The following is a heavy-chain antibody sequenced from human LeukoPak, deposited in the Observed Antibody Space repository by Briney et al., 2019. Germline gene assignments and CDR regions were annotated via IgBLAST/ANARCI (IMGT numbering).Heavy chain of an antibody. CDR1: GFTFDDYA. Sequence: PEGSLRLSCAASGFTFDDYAMHWVRQAPGKGLEWVSGISWNSGSIGYADSVKGRFTISRDNAKNSLYLQMNSLRAEDMALYYCAKDISSGVGAIILDYWGQGTLVTVSS. D-gene: IGHD1-26*01. CDR3: AKDISSGVGAIILDY. J-gene: IGHJ4*02. CDR2: ISWNSGSI. V-gene: IGHV3-9*03.